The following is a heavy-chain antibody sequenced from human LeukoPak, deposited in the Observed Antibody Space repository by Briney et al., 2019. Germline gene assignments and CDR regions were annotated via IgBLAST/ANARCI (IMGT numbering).Heavy chain of an antibody. CDR3: AREGDSSSWSFDP. CDR1: GGSISSYY. Sequence: SETLSLTCTVSGGSISSYYWSWIRQPPGKGLEWIGYIYYSGSTNYNPSLKSRVTISVDTSKNQFSLKLSSVTAADTAVYYCAREGDSSSWSFDPWGQGTLVTVSS. V-gene: IGHV4-59*12. J-gene: IGHJ5*02. CDR2: IYYSGST. D-gene: IGHD6-13*01.